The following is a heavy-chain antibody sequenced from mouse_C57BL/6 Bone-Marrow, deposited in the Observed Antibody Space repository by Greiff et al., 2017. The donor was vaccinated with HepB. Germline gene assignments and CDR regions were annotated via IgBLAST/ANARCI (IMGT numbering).Heavy chain of an antibody. D-gene: IGHD2-12*01. CDR3: VRLRQGCFAY. CDR1: GYSFTGYY. Sequence: EVQLQQSGPELVKPGASVKISCKASGYSFTGYYMNWVKQSPEKSLEWIGEINPSTGGTTYNQKFKAKATLTVDKSSSTAYMQLKSLTSEDSAVYYCVRLRQGCFAYWGQGTLVTVSA. CDR2: INPSTGGT. V-gene: IGHV1-42*01. J-gene: IGHJ3*01.